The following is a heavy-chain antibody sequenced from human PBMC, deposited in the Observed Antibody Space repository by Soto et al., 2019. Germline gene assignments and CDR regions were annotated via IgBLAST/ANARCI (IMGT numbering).Heavy chain of an antibody. CDR3: ARDGSSSWFGGWFDP. CDR1: GYTFTSYG. CDR2: ISAYNGNT. D-gene: IGHD6-13*01. V-gene: IGHV1-18*01. Sequence: QVQLVQSGAEVKKPGASVKVSCKASGYTFTSYGISWVRQAPGQGLEWMGWISAYNGNTNYAQKLQGRVTMTTDTPTSTAYMELRSLGSDDTAVYYCARDGSSSWFGGWFDPWGQGTLVTVSS. J-gene: IGHJ5*02.